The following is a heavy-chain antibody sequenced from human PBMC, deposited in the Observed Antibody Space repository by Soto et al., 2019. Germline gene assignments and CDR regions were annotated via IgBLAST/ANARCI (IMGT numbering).Heavy chain of an antibody. CDR3: AKLVRSTPLDPYYYYGMDV. CDR1: GFTFSSYA. D-gene: IGHD2-8*02. CDR2: ISGSGGST. Sequence: GGSLRLSCAASGFTFSSYAMSWVRQAPGKGLEWVSAISGSGGSTYYADSVKGRFTISRDNSKNTLYLQMNSLRAEDTAVYYCAKLVRSTPLDPYYYYGMDVWGQGTTVTVSS. J-gene: IGHJ6*02. V-gene: IGHV3-23*01.